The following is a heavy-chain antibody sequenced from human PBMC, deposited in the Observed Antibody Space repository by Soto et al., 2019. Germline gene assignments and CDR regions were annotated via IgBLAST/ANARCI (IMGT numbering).Heavy chain of an antibody. D-gene: IGHD2-15*01. Sequence: SVKVSCKASGGTFSSYAISWVRQAPGQGLEWMGGIIPIFGTANYAQKFQGRVTITADESTSTAYMELSSLRSEDTAVYYCARAPNYSTLNLEYYGMDVWGHGTTVPVS. CDR2: IIPIFGTA. V-gene: IGHV1-69*13. J-gene: IGHJ6*02. CDR1: GGTFSSYA. CDR3: ARAPNYSTLNLEYYGMDV.